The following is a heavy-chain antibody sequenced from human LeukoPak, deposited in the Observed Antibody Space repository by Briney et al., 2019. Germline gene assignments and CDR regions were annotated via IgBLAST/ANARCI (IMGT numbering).Heavy chain of an antibody. V-gene: IGHV1-46*01. Sequence: GASVKVSCKASGYTFTSYYMHWVRQAPGQGLEWMGIINPSGGSTSYAQKFQGRVTMTRDTSTSTVYMELSSLRSEDTAVYYCARAAGYSSSTSCYKGDSSFDYWGQGTLVTVSS. J-gene: IGHJ4*02. D-gene: IGHD2-2*02. CDR3: ARAAGYSSSTSCYKGDSSFDY. CDR1: GYTFTSYY. CDR2: INPSGGST.